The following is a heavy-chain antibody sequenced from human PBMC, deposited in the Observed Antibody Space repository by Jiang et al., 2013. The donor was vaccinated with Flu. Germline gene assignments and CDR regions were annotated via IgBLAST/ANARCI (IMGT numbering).Heavy chain of an antibody. CDR3: VGDRNNISWYFY. D-gene: IGHD6-13*01. J-gene: IGHJ4*02. Sequence: KPSETLSLTCTVSSGSISSTSYYWGWIRQPPGKGLDWIASIYYDGSTFYNPSLKSRVTISIDTSKNQFSLKLSSVTAADTAVYFCVGDRNNISWYFYWGQGTLVAVSS. V-gene: IGHV4-39*01. CDR1: SGSISSTSYY. CDR2: IYYDGST.